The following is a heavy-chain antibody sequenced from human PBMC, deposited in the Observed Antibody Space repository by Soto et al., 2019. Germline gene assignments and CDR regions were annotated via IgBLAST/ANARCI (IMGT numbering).Heavy chain of an antibody. Sequence: GGSLRLSCAASGFTFSDYYMSWIRQAPGKGLEWVSYISSSSSNINYADSVKGRFTISRDNAKNSLYLQMNSLRAEDTAVYYCASEVTFGRTDAFDIWGQGTMVTVSS. CDR3: ASEVTFGRTDAFDI. V-gene: IGHV3-11*05. J-gene: IGHJ3*02. CDR1: GFTFSDYY. CDR2: ISSSSSNI. D-gene: IGHD3-3*01.